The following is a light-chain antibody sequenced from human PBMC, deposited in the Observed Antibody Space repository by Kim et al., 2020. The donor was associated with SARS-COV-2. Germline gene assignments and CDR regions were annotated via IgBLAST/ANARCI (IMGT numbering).Light chain of an antibody. V-gene: IGLV1-40*01. CDR1: SSNIGAGYD. Sequence: QSVLTQPPSVSGAPGQRVTISCTGSSSNIGAGYDVLWYQQFPGTAPKLLIYGNTNRPSGVPDRFSGSKSGTSASLAITGLQAEDEADYYCQSYASNLSGSVFGGGTQLTVL. CDR2: GNT. CDR3: QSYASNLSGSV. J-gene: IGLJ3*02.